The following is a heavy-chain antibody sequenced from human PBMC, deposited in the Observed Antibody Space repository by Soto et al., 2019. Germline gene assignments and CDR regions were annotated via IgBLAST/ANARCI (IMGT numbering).Heavy chain of an antibody. V-gene: IGHV1-46*01. Sequence: QVQLVQSGAEVKKPGASVKVSCKASGYTFTSYYMHWVRQAPGQGLEWMGIINPSGGSTSYAQKFQGRVTMTRDTSTSTVYMELSSLRSEDTAVYYCARARITMVRGVSYFDYWGQGTLVTVSS. CDR3: ARARITMVRGVSYFDY. J-gene: IGHJ4*02. CDR1: GYTFTSYY. D-gene: IGHD3-10*01. CDR2: INPSGGST.